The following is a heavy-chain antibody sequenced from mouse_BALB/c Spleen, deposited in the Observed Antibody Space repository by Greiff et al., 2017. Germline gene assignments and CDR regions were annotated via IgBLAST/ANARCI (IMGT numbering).Heavy chain of an antibody. Sequence: EVKLVESGGGLVKPGGSLKLYCAASGFTFSSYAMSWVRQSPEKRLEWVAEISSGGSYTYYPDTVTGRFTISRDNAKNTLYLEMSSLRSEDTAMYYCARCYDYDGAGRDYYAMDYWGQGTSVTVSS. CDR3: ARCYDYDGAGRDYYAMDY. CDR2: ISSGGSYT. CDR1: GFTFSSYA. D-gene: IGHD2-4*01. J-gene: IGHJ4*01. V-gene: IGHV5-9-4*01.